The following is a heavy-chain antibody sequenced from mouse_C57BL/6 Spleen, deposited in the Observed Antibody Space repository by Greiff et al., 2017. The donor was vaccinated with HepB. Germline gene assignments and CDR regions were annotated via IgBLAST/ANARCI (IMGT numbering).Heavy chain of an antibody. Sequence: QVQLQQPGAELVKPGASVKMSCKASGYTFTSYWITWVKQRPGQGLEWIGDIYPGSGSTNYNEKFKSKATLTVDTSSSTVYMQLSSLTSEDSAVYYCARGLRTIVVDYWGQGTTLTVSS. CDR3: ARGLRTIVVDY. CDR1: GYTFTSYW. CDR2: IYPGSGST. J-gene: IGHJ2*01. V-gene: IGHV1-55*01. D-gene: IGHD2-5*01.